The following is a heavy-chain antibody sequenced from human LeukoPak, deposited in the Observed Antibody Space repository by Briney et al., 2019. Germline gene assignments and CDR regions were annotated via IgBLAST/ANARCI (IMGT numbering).Heavy chain of an antibody. V-gene: IGHV4-39*01. CDR2: IYYSGST. CDR1: GGSISGTTYY. CDR3: ARLLGSYYMDV. J-gene: IGHJ6*03. D-gene: IGHD1-1*01. Sequence: SETLSLTCTVSGGSISGTTYYWGWIRQPPGKGLEWIGSIYYSGSTYYNPSLKSRVTISVDTSKNQFSLKLSSVTAADTAVYYCARLLGSYYMDVWGKGTTVTISS.